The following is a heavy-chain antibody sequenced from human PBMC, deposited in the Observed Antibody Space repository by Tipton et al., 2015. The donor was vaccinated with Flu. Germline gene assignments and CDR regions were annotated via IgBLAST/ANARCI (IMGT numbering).Heavy chain of an antibody. D-gene: IGHD5-12*01. CDR1: GFTVSSNY. CDR2: SYSGGST. V-gene: IGHV3-53*01. Sequence: SLRLSCAASGFTVSSNYMGWVRQAPGKGLEWVSVSYSGGSTYYTDSVKGRFTIPRGNSKNTRYLRWNSLRAEGTAVYYCARVYSGYDGDAFDIWGQGTMVPVSS. CDR3: ARVYSGYDGDAFDI. J-gene: IGHJ3*02.